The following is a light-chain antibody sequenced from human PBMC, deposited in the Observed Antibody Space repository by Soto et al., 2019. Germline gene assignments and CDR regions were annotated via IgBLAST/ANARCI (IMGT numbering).Light chain of an antibody. V-gene: IGKV3-11*01. CDR2: DAS. J-gene: IGKJ4*01. CDR3: QQRSNWLT. Sequence: ETVMTHSPATLSVSPWEVATLSCRASQSLNTNLAWYQQKPGQAPRLLIYDASNRATGIPARFSGSGSGTDFTLTISSLEPEDFAVYYCQQRSNWLTFGGGTKVDIK. CDR1: QSLNTN.